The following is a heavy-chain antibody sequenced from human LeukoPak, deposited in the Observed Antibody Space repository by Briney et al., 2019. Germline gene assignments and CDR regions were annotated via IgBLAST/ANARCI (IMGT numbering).Heavy chain of an antibody. V-gene: IGHV4-59*08. Sequence: KASETLSLTCTVSGGSISSYYWTWIRQPPGKGLEWIGYIYYSGSTDYNPSLKSRVTISVDTSKNQFSLKLSSVTAADTAVYYCASDPSGANYFDYWGQGTLVTVSS. J-gene: IGHJ4*02. D-gene: IGHD4/OR15-4a*01. CDR3: ASDPSGANYFDY. CDR1: GGSISSYY. CDR2: IYYSGST.